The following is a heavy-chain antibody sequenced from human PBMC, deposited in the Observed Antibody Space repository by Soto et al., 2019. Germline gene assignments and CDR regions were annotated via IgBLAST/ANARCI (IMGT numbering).Heavy chain of an antibody. CDR1: GGSISSYY. CDR2: IYYSGST. CDR3: ARVYAGGSCRDGYHRNRFAP. D-gene: IGHD5-12*01. V-gene: IGHV4-59*01. J-gene: IGHJ5*02. Sequence: TSETLSLTCTVSGGSISSYYWSWIRQPPGKGLEWIGYIYYSGSTNYNPSLKSRVTISVDTSKNQFSLKLSSVTAADTAVYYCARVYAGGSCRDGYHRNRFAPWGQGTLVPVSS.